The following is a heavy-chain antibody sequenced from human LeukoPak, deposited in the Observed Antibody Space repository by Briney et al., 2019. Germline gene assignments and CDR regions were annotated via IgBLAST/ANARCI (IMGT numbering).Heavy chain of an antibody. Sequence: GGSLRLSCAASGFTFSSYAMSWVRQAPGKGLEWVSAISGSGGSTYYADSVKGRFTISRDNSKNTLYLQMNSLRAEDTAVYYCAKVGGLLRFLEWLSNFDYWGQGTLVTVSS. CDR1: GFTFSSYA. CDR2: ISGSGGST. V-gene: IGHV3-23*01. CDR3: AKVGGLLRFLEWLSNFDY. J-gene: IGHJ4*02. D-gene: IGHD3-3*01.